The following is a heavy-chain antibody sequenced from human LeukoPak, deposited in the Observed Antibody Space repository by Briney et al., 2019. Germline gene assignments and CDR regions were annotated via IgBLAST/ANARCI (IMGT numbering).Heavy chain of an antibody. V-gene: IGHV4-59*08. CDR2: IFYRGST. Sequence: SETLSLTCTVSGGSISPYYWSWMRQAPGTGLEWIGNIFYRGSTNYNASLQSRVSISVDTSKNQFSLSLSSMTAADTAVYYCARLLAGEYDPFDIWGQGTMVTVS. J-gene: IGHJ3*02. CDR1: GGSISPYY. D-gene: IGHD3-10*01. CDR3: ARLLAGEYDPFDI.